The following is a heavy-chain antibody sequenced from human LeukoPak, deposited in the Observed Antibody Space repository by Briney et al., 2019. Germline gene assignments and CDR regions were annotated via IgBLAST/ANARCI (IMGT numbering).Heavy chain of an antibody. J-gene: IGHJ4*02. CDR3: ARSYYYDSSGYYYYLDY. Sequence: PSETLSLTCAVYGGSFSGYYWSWLRQPPGKGLEWIGEINHSGSTNYNPSLKSRVTISVDTSKNQFSLKLSSVTAADTAVYYCARSYYYDSSGYYYYLDYWGQGTLVTVSS. D-gene: IGHD3-22*01. CDR2: INHSGST. CDR1: GGSFSGYY. V-gene: IGHV4-34*01.